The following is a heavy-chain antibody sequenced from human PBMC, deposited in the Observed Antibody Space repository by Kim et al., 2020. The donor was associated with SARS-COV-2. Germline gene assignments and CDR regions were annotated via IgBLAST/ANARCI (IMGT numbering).Heavy chain of an antibody. Sequence: GGSLRLSCAASGFTVSSNYMNWVRQAPGKGLEWVSIIYSGGTTYYADSVKGRFTISRDTSKNTLYLQMNSLRAEDTAVYYCASEALNPSKPYSGSREYYFDSWGLGTLVTVSS. CDR1: GFTVSSNY. CDR2: IYSGGTT. CDR3: ASEALNPSKPYSGSREYYFDS. J-gene: IGHJ4*02. V-gene: IGHV3-66*01. D-gene: IGHD1-26*01.